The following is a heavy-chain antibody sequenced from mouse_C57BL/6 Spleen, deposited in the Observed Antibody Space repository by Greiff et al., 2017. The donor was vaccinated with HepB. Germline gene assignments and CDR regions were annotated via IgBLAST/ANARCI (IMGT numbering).Heavy chain of an antibody. Sequence: VQLKESGPELVKPGASVKISCKASGYSFTDYNMNWVKQSNGKSLEWIGVINPNYGTTSYNQKFKGKATLTVDQSSSTAYMQLNSLTSEDSAVYYCATPYYYGSSNYFDYWGQGTTLTVSS. CDR2: INPNYGTT. D-gene: IGHD1-1*01. CDR3: ATPYYYGSSNYFDY. J-gene: IGHJ2*01. V-gene: IGHV1-39*01. CDR1: GYSFTDYN.